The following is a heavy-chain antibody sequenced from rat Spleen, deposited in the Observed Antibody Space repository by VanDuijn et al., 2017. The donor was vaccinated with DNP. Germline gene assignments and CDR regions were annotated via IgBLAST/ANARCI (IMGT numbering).Heavy chain of an antibody. J-gene: IGHJ1*01. CDR2: ISYSGGT. D-gene: IGHD1-9*01. CDR1: GYSITSHY. CDR3: ARGISSYYGYNSYWYFDF. Sequence: EVQLQESGSGLVKPSQSLSLTCSVTGYSITSHYWGWIRKFPGNKMEWIGYISYSGGTSYNPSLKSRISITRDTSKNQFFLQLNSLITEDTATYYCARGISSYYGYNSYWYFDFWGPGTVVTVSS. V-gene: IGHV3-1*01.